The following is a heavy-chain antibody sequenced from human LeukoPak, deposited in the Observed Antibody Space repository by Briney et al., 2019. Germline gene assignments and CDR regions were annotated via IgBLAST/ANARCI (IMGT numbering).Heavy chain of an antibody. Sequence: ASVKDSCKAPGYTFTSYDINWVRQATGQGLEWMAWMKPNIGNTGYAQKFQDIVSMTRNTAISTDYKQVSSRRSENTAVYYCAEGTTGTPLGDYWDRGTRVSVSS. CDR2: MKPNIGNT. D-gene: IGHD1-1*01. V-gene: IGHV1-8*01. CDR3: AEGTTGTPLGDY. CDR1: GYTFTSYD. J-gene: IGHJ4*02.